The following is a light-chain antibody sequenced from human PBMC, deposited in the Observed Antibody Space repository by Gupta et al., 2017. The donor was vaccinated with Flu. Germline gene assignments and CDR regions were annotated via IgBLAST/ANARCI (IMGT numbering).Light chain of an antibody. CDR1: QTLNNNY. V-gene: IGKV3-20*01. J-gene: IGKJ2*01. Sequence: IVLTQSPGTLSLSPGERATLSCRASQTLNNNYLAWYQQKPGQAPRLLIYGTSNRATGTPDRFSGSGSGTDFTLTIGSLEPEDFAVYYCQQYDTFGQGTKVEIK. CDR3: QQYDT. CDR2: GTS.